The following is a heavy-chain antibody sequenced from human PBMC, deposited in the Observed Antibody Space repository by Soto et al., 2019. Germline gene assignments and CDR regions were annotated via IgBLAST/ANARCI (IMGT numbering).Heavy chain of an antibody. CDR2: ISGSGGST. CDR3: AKSRADMITFGGVIVTQYYFDY. D-gene: IGHD3-16*02. CDR1: GFTFSSYA. J-gene: IGHJ4*02. Sequence: PGGSLRLSCAASGFTFSSYAMSWFRQAPGKGLEWVSAISGSGGSTYYAASVKGRFTISRDNSKNTLYLQMNSLRAEDTAVYYCAKSRADMITFGGVIVTQYYFDYWGQGTLVTVSS. V-gene: IGHV3-23*01.